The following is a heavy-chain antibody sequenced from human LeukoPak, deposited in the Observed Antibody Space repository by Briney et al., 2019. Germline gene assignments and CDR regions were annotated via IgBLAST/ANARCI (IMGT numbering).Heavy chain of an antibody. CDR2: ISSSSCYI. V-gene: IGHV3-21*01. CDR1: GFTFSSYS. J-gene: IGHJ4*02. Sequence: PGGSLRLSCAASGFTFSSYSMNWVRQAPGKGLEWVSSISSSSCYIYYADSVKGRFTISRDNAKNSLYLQMNSLRAEDTAVYYCASVPPSIAVAGTDDYWGQGTLVTVSS. D-gene: IGHD6-19*01. CDR3: ASVPPSIAVAGTDDY.